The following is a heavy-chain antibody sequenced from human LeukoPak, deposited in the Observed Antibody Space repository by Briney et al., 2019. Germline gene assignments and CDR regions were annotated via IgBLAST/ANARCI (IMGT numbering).Heavy chain of an antibody. J-gene: IGHJ4*02. CDR3: ARATNNWYPGFDF. CDR2: IKEDGSEK. Sequence: PGGSLRLSCAASGFRFSSYWMSWVRQAPGKGLEWVANIKEDGSEKYYVDSVKGRITISRDNAKNSLYLQMNSLRVEDTAVYYCARATNNWYPGFDFWGQETLVTVSS. CDR1: GFRFSSYW. V-gene: IGHV3-7*04. D-gene: IGHD1-20*01.